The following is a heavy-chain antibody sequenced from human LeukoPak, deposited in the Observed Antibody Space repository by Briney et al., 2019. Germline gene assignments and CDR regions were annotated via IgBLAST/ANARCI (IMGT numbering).Heavy chain of an antibody. D-gene: IGHD5-12*01. Sequence: SETLSLTCTVSGGSISSGGYSWSWIRRPPGKGLEWIGYIYYSGSTYYNPSLKSRVTISVDTSKNQFSLKLSSVTAADTAVYYCAREPYSGYDLGGYFDYWGQGTLVTVSS. CDR1: GGSISSGGYS. CDR2: IYYSGST. CDR3: AREPYSGYDLGGYFDY. V-gene: IGHV4-30-4*07. J-gene: IGHJ4*02.